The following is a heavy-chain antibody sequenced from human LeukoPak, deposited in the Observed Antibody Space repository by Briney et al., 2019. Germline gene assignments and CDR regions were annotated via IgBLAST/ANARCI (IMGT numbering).Heavy chain of an antibody. J-gene: IGHJ4*02. V-gene: IGHV4-61*01. CDR2: IYYRGST. CDR1: GGSVGSISHY. CDR3: ARDQDGDFTH. Sequence: SETLSLTCTVSGGSVGSISHYWNWIRQPPGKGLEWIGYIYYRGSTNYSPSLEGRVTISADTSKNQFSLKMRSVTSSDTAVYYCARDQDGDFTHWGPGTLVNVSS. D-gene: IGHD4-17*01.